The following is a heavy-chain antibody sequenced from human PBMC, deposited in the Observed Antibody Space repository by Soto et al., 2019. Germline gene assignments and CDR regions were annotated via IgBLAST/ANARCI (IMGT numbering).Heavy chain of an antibody. V-gene: IGHV3-9*01. CDR3: VKDIHEQWLVSHFEY. D-gene: IGHD6-19*01. J-gene: IGHJ4*02. CDR2: ISWNSGII. CDR1: GFTFDSYA. Sequence: EVQLVESGGGLVQPGRSLRLSCVASGFTFDSYAMHWVRQAPGKGLEWVSGISWNSGIIGYEDSVKGRFTISRDNAQNSLYLEMNSLRVEDTAFYYCVKDIHEQWLVSHFEYWGQGALVTVSS.